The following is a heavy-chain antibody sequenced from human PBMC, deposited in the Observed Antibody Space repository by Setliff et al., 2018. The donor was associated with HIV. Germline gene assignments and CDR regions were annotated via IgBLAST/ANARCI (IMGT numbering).Heavy chain of an antibody. D-gene: IGHD3-10*01. V-gene: IGHV3-66*02. Sequence: GWSLRLSCAASGFTVSSNYMSWVRQAPGKGLEWVSVIYGGGTTHYADSVKGRFTISRDNSKNTVYLQMNSLRVEDTAVYYCARELYREWDYWGQGTLVTVSS. CDR3: ARELYREWDY. CDR2: IYGGGTT. CDR1: GFTVSSNY. J-gene: IGHJ4*02.